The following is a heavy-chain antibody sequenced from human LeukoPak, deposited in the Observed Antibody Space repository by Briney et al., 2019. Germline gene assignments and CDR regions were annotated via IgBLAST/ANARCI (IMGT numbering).Heavy chain of an antibody. D-gene: IGHD2-2*02. CDR3: ARLIVVPAAISDPFDY. V-gene: IGHV4-39*01. Sequence: PSETLSLTCTVSGGSISSSSYYWGWIRQPPGKGLEWIGSIYYSGSTYYNPSLKSRVTISVDTSKNQFSLKLSSVTAADTAAYYCARLIVVPAAISDPFDYWGQGTLVTVSS. CDR1: GGSISSSSYY. J-gene: IGHJ4*02. CDR2: IYYSGST.